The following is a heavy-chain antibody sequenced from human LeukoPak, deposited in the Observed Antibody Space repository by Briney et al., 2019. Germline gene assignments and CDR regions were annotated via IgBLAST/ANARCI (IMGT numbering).Heavy chain of an antibody. CDR3: ARGAVTTFWFDP. CDR2: INPSSGGT. V-gene: IGHV1-2*02. D-gene: IGHD4-11*01. CDR1: GYTFTGYY. Sequence: ASVKVSCKASGYTFTGYYMHWVRQAPGQGLEWMGWINPSSGGTNYAQKFQGRVTMTRDTSISTAYMELSRLRSDDTAVYYCARGAVTTFWFDPWGQGTLVTVSS. J-gene: IGHJ5*02.